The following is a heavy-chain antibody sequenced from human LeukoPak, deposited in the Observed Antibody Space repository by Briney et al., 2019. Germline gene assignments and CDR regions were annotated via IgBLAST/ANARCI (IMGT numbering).Heavy chain of an antibody. CDR1: GGSISSSSYY. V-gene: IGHV4-39*01. Sequence: SETLSLTCTVSGGSISSSSYYWGWIRQSPGKGLEWIGSIYYIGSTYYNPSLKSRVTISVDTSKNQFSLKLSSVTAADTAVYYCARLGYSSGWYNYWGPGTLVTVSS. J-gene: IGHJ4*02. CDR3: ARLGYSSGWYNY. D-gene: IGHD6-19*01. CDR2: IYYIGST.